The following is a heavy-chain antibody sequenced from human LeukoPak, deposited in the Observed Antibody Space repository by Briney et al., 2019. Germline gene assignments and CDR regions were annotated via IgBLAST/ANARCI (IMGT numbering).Heavy chain of an antibody. V-gene: IGHV4-39*01. CDR1: GGSISSSSYY. Sequence: SETLSLTCTVSGGSISSSSYYWDWIRQPPGERLEWIGSINYSGGTYYNPSLKSRVTISVDTSKNQFSLKLSSVTAADTAVYYCARLRTTHDAFDIWGQGTMVTVSS. J-gene: IGHJ3*02. D-gene: IGHD1-7*01. CDR3: ARLRTTHDAFDI. CDR2: INYSGGT.